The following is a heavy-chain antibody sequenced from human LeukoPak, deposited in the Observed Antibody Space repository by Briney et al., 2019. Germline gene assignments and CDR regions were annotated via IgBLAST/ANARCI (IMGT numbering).Heavy chain of an antibody. J-gene: IGHJ4*02. Sequence: GGSLRLSCAASGFTFSSYGMSWVRQAPGKGLEWVSAISGSGGSTYYADSVKGRFTISRDNSKNTLYLQMNSLRAEDTAVYYCAKKDYYDSSGYYVHANYYFDYWGQGTLVTVSS. D-gene: IGHD3-22*01. CDR2: ISGSGGST. CDR3: AKKDYYDSSGYYVHANYYFDY. CDR1: GFTFSSYG. V-gene: IGHV3-23*01.